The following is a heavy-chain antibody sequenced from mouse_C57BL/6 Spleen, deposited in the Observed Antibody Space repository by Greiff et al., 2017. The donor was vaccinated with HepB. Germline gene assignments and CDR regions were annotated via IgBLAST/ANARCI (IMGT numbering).Heavy chain of an antibody. Sequence: VQLQQSGPGLVQPSQSLSITCTVSGFSLTSYGVHWVRQSPGKGLEWLGVIWSGGSTDYNAAFISRLSISKDNSKRQVFFKMNSRQADDTAIYYCARGYYGSSGWYFDVWGTGTTVTVAS. J-gene: IGHJ1*03. V-gene: IGHV2-2*01. D-gene: IGHD1-1*01. CDR3: ARGYYGSSGWYFDV. CDR1: GFSLTSYG. CDR2: IWSGGST.